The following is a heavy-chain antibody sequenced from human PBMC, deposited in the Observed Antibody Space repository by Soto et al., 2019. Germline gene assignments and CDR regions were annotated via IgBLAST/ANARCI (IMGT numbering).Heavy chain of an antibody. CDR3: AADWHYGSGSYYAYYYGMDV. CDR2: IVVGGGIT. J-gene: IGHJ6*02. V-gene: IGHV1-58*01. CDR1: GFTFTSSA. D-gene: IGHD3-10*01. Sequence: QMQLVQSGPEVKKPGTSVKVSCKASGFTFTSSALQWVRQARGQRLEWIGWIVVGGGITNYAQKFQDRCTITRDMSTSTAYMERSSLRSEDTAVYYCAADWHYGSGSYYAYYYGMDVWGQGTTVTVSS.